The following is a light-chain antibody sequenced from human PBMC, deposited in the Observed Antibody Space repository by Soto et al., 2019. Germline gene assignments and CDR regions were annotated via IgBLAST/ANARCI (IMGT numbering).Light chain of an antibody. V-gene: IGKV1-39*01. CDR1: QSISTY. CDR2: AAS. Sequence: DIQMTQSPSSLSASVGDRVTITCRASQSISTYLNWYQQKPGKAPKLLIYAASTLQSGVPSRFSGSGSGTDFTLTISSLQPEDFATYYCQQSFGGFMYTFGQGTKLEIK. CDR3: QQSFGGFMYT. J-gene: IGKJ2*01.